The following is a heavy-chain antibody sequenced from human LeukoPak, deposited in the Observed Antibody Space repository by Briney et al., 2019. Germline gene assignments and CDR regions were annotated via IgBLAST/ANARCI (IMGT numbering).Heavy chain of an antibody. CDR2: INHSGST. V-gene: IGHV4-34*01. CDR3: AREGGSSWYSRDFYYIDV. CDR1: GGSFSDYY. D-gene: IGHD6-13*01. J-gene: IGHJ6*03. Sequence: RPSETLSLTCAVYGGSFSDYYWSWIRQPPGKWLEWIGEINHSGSTNYNPSLKSRFTISVDTSKNQFSLKLSSVTAEDTAVYYCAREGGSSWYSRDFYYIDVWGKGTTVTVSS.